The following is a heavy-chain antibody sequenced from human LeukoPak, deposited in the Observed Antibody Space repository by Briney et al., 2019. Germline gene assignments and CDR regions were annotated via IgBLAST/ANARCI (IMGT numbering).Heavy chain of an antibody. J-gene: IGHJ6*02. Sequence: SETLSLTCTVSGGSISSYYWSWIRQPPGKGLEWIGYIYYSGSTNYNPSLKSRVTISVDTSKNQFSLKLSSVTTADTAVYYCAREHIDGMDVWGQRTTVTVSS. D-gene: IGHD2-21*01. CDR2: IYYSGST. CDR3: AREHIDGMDV. V-gene: IGHV4-59*01. CDR1: GGSISSYY.